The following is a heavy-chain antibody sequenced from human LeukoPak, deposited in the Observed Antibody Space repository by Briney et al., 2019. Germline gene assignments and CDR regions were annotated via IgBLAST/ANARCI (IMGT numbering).Heavy chain of an antibody. CDR2: ISSSGSTI. D-gene: IGHD5-18*01. J-gene: IGHJ4*02. V-gene: IGHV3-11*04. CDR1: GFTFSDYY. Sequence: GGSLRLSCAASGFTFSDYYMSWIRQAPGKRLEWVSYISSSGSTIYYADSVKGRFTISRDNAKNSLYLQMNSLRAEDTAVYYCARVIVRRVDTTEMDYWGQGTLVTVSS. CDR3: ARVIVRRVDTTEMDY.